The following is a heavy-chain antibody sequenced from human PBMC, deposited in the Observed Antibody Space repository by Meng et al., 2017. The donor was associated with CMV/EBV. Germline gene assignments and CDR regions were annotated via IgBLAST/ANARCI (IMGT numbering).Heavy chain of an antibody. V-gene: IGHV4-34*01. Sequence: VQLRQSVPGALTPSEPLSLTSAVYGWSFSGYYWSWIRQPPGKGLEWIGEINHSGSTNYNPSLKSRVTISVDTSKNQFSLKLSSVTAADTAVYYCARAKIMYYYDSSGHFDYWGQGTLVTVSS. CDR3: ARAKIMYYYDSSGHFDY. J-gene: IGHJ4*02. CDR2: INHSGST. D-gene: IGHD3-22*01. CDR1: GWSFSGYY.